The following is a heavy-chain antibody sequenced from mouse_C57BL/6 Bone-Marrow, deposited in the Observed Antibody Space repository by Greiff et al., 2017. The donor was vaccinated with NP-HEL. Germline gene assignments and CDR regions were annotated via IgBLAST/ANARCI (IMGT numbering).Heavy chain of an antibody. V-gene: IGHV1-75*01. J-gene: IGHJ2*01. CDR1: GYTFTDYY. D-gene: IGHD2-5*01. CDR3: ARRDYSNYVGYFDY. Sequence: QVQLKQSGPELVKPGASVKISCKASGYTFTDYYINWVKQRPGQGLEWIGWIFPGSGSTYYNEKFKGKATLTVDKSSSTAYMLLSSLTSEDSAVYFCARRDYSNYVGYFDYWGQGTTLTVSS. CDR2: IFPGSGST.